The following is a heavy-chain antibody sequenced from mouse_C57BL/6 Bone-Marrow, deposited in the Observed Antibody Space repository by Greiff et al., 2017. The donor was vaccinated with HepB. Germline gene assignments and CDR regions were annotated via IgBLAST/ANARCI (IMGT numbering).Heavy chain of an antibody. Sequence: VQLQQPGAELVRPGTSVKLSCKASGYTFTSYWMHWVKQRPGQGLEWIGVIDPSDSYTNYNQKFKGKATLTVDTSSSTAYMQLSSLTSEDSAVYYCARDYYLLDYWGQGTTLTVSS. CDR2: IDPSDSYT. J-gene: IGHJ2*01. CDR1: GYTFTSYW. CDR3: ARDYYLLDY. V-gene: IGHV1-59*01. D-gene: IGHD1-1*01.